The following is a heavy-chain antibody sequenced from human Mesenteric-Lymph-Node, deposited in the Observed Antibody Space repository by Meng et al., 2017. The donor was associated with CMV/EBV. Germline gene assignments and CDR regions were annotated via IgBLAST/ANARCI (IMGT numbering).Heavy chain of an antibody. CDR3: ARGPNSSGSAGDY. Sequence: SETLSLTCAVYGGSFSGYNWTWIRQPPGKGLEWIGEINHSGSTNYNPSLKSRVTISIDTSKNQFSLKLRSVTAADTAVYYCARGPNSSGSAGDYWGQGTLVTVSS. CDR2: INHSGST. V-gene: IGHV4-34*01. CDR1: GGSFSGYN. J-gene: IGHJ4*02. D-gene: IGHD6-19*01.